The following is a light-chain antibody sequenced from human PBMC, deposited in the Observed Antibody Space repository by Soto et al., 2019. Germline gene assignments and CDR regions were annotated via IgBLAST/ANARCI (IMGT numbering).Light chain of an antibody. CDR2: DAS. CDR3: QQRSDWPLT. J-gene: IGKJ4*01. V-gene: IGKV3-11*01. Sequence: EIVLTQSPTTLSLPPGERATLSCRASQGFSNYFAWYQQKPGQAPRLLIYDASTRAADIPARFSGSGSGTDFTLTISSLEPEDFAVYYCQQRSDWPLTFGGGTKVEIK. CDR1: QGFSNY.